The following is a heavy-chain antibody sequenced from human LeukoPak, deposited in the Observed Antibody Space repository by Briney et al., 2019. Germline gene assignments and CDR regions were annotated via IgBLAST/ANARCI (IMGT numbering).Heavy chain of an antibody. Sequence: GRSLRLSCAASGFTFSSYGMHWVRQAPGKGLEWVAVIWYDGSNKYYADSVKGRFTISRDNSKNTLYLQMNSLRAEDTAVYYCAKAVAAAGPIDYWGQGTLVTVSS. J-gene: IGHJ4*02. V-gene: IGHV3-33*06. CDR1: GFTFSSYG. CDR3: AKAVAAAGPIDY. CDR2: IWYDGSNK. D-gene: IGHD6-13*01.